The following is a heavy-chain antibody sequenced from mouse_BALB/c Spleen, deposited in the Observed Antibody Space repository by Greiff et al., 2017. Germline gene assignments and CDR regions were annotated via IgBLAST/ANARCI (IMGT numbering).Heavy chain of an antibody. CDR1: GYTFTSYV. Sequence: EVQLQQSGPELVKPGASVKMSCKASGYTFTSYVMHWVKQKPGQGLEWIGYINPYNDGTKYNEKFKGKATLTSDKSYSTAYMELSSLTSEDSAVYNCARKGDYAWFAYWGQGTLVTVSA. CDR3: ARKGDYAWFAY. V-gene: IGHV1-14*01. J-gene: IGHJ3*01. CDR2: INPYNDGT. D-gene: IGHD2-4*01.